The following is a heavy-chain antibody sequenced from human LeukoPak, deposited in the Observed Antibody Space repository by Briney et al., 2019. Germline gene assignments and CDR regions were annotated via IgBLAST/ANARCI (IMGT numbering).Heavy chain of an antibody. CDR3: ARDKTLAGDVDTAMVYGLWYFEY. V-gene: IGHV4-39*07. Sequence: ASETLSLTCTVSGDSISSNSYHWDWIRQSPGKGLEWIGTVYFSGSTYYNPSLKSRLTILVDASKNQFSLKLSSVTAADTAVYYCARDKTLAGDVDTAMVYGLWYFEYWGQGTLVTVS. CDR2: VYFSGST. CDR1: GDSISSNSYH. D-gene: IGHD5-18*01. J-gene: IGHJ4*02.